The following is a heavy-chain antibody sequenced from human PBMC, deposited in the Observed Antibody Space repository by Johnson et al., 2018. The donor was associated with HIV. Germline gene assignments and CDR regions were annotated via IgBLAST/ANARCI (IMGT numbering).Heavy chain of an antibody. J-gene: IGHJ3*02. Sequence: VQLVESGGGLVQPGGSLRLSCAASGFTFSSYAVSWVRQAPGKGLEWVSAISGSGGSTYYADSVKGRFTIPRDNARYSLYLQMNSLRAEDTALYYCAKDREMATITFVEVAFDIWGQGTMVTVSS. CDR2: ISGSGGST. D-gene: IGHD5-24*01. CDR1: GFTFSSYA. CDR3: AKDREMATITFVEVAFDI. V-gene: IGHV3-23*04.